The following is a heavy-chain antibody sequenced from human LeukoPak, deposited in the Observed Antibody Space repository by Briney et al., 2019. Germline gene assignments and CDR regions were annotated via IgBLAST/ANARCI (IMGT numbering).Heavy chain of an antibody. J-gene: IGHJ4*02. D-gene: IGHD2/OR15-2a*01. Sequence: ASVKVSCKASGYTFTSYTIHWVRQAPGQRLEWMGWINAGNGNTKYSQEFQDRVTITRDTSASTAYLQWSSLKASDAAVFYCARTVKETFFFEHWGQGTPVSVSS. CDR3: ARTVKETFFFEH. CDR1: GYTFTSYT. V-gene: IGHV1-3*03. CDR2: INAGNGNT.